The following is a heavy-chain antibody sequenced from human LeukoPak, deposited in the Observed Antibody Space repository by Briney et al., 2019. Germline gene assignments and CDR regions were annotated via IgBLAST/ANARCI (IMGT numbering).Heavy chain of an antibody. CDR1: GYSFTSYW. CDR3: ARVGYCSGGSCQRFDY. Sequence: GESLKISCKGSGYSFTSYWIGWVRQTPGKGLEWMGIIYPGDSDTRYSPSFQGQVTISADKSISTAYLQWSSLKASDTAMYYCARVGYCSGGSCQRFDYWGQGTLVTVSS. CDR2: IYPGDSDT. J-gene: IGHJ4*02. D-gene: IGHD2-15*01. V-gene: IGHV5-51*01.